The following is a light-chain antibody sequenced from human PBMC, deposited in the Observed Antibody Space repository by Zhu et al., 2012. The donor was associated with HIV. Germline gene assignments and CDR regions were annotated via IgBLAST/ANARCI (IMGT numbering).Light chain of an antibody. J-gene: IGKJ1*01. Sequence: EIVLTQSPATLSLSPGEGATLSCRASQSVGSNLAWYQQKPGQAPRLFIYDASNRASGIPARFTGSGSGTDFTLTISSLEPEDFAIYYCQLRDDWSWTFGQGTKGGDQT. CDR2: DAS. V-gene: IGKV3-11*01. CDR3: QLRDDWSWT. CDR1: QSVGSN.